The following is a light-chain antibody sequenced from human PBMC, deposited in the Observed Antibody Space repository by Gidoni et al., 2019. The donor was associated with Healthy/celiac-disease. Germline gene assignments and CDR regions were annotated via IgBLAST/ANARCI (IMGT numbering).Light chain of an antibody. V-gene: IGKV1-39*01. CDR2: DAY. CDR3: QQSYSSPFT. CDR1: KSISSY. J-gene: IGKJ3*01. Sequence: IQMTPSPSSLSASVGDRVTITCRASKSISSYLTWYQQKPGKAPQLLIYDAYSLQSGVPSRFSGSGSGTDFTLTISSLQDEDFATYYCQQSYSSPFTFGPGTKVDIK.